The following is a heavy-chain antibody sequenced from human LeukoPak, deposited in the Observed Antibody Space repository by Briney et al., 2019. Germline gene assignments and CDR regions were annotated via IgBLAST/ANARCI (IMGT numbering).Heavy chain of an antibody. J-gene: IGHJ4*02. CDR1: GFTFSTYN. CDR3: VSHPRSGGNFDY. CDR2: ISYDGNDK. D-gene: IGHD4-23*01. Sequence: GRSLRLSCAASGFTFSTYNMHWVRQAPGKGLEWVAVISYDGNDKYYADSVKGRFTISRDNSKNTLYLQMNSLRAEDTAIYYCVSHPRSGGNFDYWGQGTLVTVSS. V-gene: IGHV3-30*03.